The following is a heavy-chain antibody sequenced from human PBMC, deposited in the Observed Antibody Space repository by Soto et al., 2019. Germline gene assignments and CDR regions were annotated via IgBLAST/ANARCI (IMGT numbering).Heavy chain of an antibody. CDR1: GFTFSSYA. J-gene: IGHJ4*02. D-gene: IGHD3-10*01. CDR2: ISGSGGST. CDR3: AKGHSSRDSGSYFLVVYYFDY. Sequence: QPGGSLRLSCAASGFTFSSYAMSWVRQAPGKGLEWVSAISGSGGSTYYADSVKGRFTISRDNSKNTLYLQMNSLRAEDTAVYYCAKGHSSRDSGSYFLVVYYFDYWGQGTLVTVSS. V-gene: IGHV3-23*01.